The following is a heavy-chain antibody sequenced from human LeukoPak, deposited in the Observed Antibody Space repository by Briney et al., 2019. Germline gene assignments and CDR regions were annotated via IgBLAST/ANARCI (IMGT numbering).Heavy chain of an antibody. V-gene: IGHV1-18*01. CDR2: ISAYNGNT. J-gene: IGHJ6*02. CDR3: AREVVATISRRDYYGMDV. Sequence: ASVNVSCKASGYTFTSYGISWVRQAPGQGGEWMGWISAYNGNTNYAQKLQGRVTMTTDTSTSTAYMELRSLRSDDTAVYYCAREVVATISRRDYYGMDVWGQGTTVTVSS. D-gene: IGHD5-12*01. CDR1: GYTFTSYG.